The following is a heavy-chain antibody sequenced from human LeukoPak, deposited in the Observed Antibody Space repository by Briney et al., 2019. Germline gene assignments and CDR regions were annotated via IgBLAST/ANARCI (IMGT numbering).Heavy chain of an antibody. Sequence: GGSLRLSCTAFEFSVRSNYITWLRQAPGKGLEGVSVIYSDDNTYYTDSVKGRFTISRQTSKNTVCLQMNSLTADDTAVYYCAREKLTAAGNAFDIWGQGTMVIVSS. J-gene: IGHJ3*02. V-gene: IGHV3-53*04. CDR3: AREKLTAAGNAFDI. CDR1: EFSVRSNY. CDR2: IYSDDNT. D-gene: IGHD6-13*01.